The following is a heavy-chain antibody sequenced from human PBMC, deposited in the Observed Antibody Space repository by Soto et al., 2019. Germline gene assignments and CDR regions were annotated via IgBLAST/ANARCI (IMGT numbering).Heavy chain of an antibody. D-gene: IGHD1-26*01. V-gene: IGHV1-69*02. Sequence: QVQLVQSGAEVKKPGSSVKVSCKASGGTFSIYTISWVRQAPGQGLEWMGRIIPILGIANYAQKFQGRVTINADKSRISAYMKLSSLISEDMAVYYCVRNSGSYYRWDYGMDVWGQGTTVTVSS. CDR2: IIPILGIA. CDR1: GGTFSIYT. CDR3: VRNSGSYYRWDYGMDV. J-gene: IGHJ6*02.